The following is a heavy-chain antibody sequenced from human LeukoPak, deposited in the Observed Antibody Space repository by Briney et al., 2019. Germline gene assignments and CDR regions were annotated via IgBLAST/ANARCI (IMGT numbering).Heavy chain of an antibody. CDR2: IWYDGSNK. Sequence: GRSLRPSCAASGFTFSSYGMHWVRQAPGKGLEWVAVIWYDGSNKYYADSVKGRFTISRDNSKNTLYLQMNSLRAEDTAVYYCARGDYYDSSGYYRGSDFDYWGQGTLVTVSS. J-gene: IGHJ4*02. V-gene: IGHV3-33*01. D-gene: IGHD3-22*01. CDR3: ARGDYYDSSGYYRGSDFDY. CDR1: GFTFSSYG.